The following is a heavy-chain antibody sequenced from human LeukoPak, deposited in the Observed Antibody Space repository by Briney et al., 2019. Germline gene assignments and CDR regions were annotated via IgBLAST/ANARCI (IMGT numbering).Heavy chain of an antibody. D-gene: IGHD3-3*01. CDR2: IYTSGST. CDR1: GGSISSYY. CDR3: ARHQRNVLRFLEWLLPFDY. Sequence: PSETLSLTCTVSGGSISSYYWSWIRQPAGKGLEWIGRIYTSGSTNYNPSLKSRVTMSVDTSKNQFSLKLSSVTAADTAVYYCARHQRNVLRFLEWLLPFDYWGQGTLVTVSS. V-gene: IGHV4-4*07. J-gene: IGHJ4*02.